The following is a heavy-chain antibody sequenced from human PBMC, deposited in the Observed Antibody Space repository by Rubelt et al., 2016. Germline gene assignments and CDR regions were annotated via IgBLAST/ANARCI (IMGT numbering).Heavy chain of an antibody. D-gene: IGHD5/OR15-5a*01. V-gene: IGHV3-7*03. CDR2: INQDGSEK. CDR3: ARAPQVYCSYGLEV. Sequence: GFTLNNYWMHWVRQAPGKGLEWVANINQDGSEKKYVDSVKGRFTISRDNAKNSLFLQMSSLRAEDTAVYYCARAPQVYCSYGLEVWGQGTTVTVSS. J-gene: IGHJ6*02. CDR1: GFTLNNYW.